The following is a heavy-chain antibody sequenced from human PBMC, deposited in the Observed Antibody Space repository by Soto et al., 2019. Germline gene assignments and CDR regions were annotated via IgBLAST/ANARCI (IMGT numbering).Heavy chain of an antibody. CDR2: IYYSGST. D-gene: IGHD2-2*01. CDR1: GGSISSGGYY. Sequence: PSETLSLTCTVSGGSISSGGYYWSWIRQHPGKSLEWIGYIYYSGSTYYNPSLKSRVTISVDTSKNQFSLKLSSVTAADTAVYYRARKNIVVVPAAMGYFDYWGQGTLVTVSS. CDR3: ARKNIVVVPAAMGYFDY. J-gene: IGHJ4*02. V-gene: IGHV4-31*03.